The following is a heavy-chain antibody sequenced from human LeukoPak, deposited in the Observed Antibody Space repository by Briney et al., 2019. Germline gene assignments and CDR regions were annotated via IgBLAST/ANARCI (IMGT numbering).Heavy chain of an antibody. Sequence: VASVKVSCKASGFTFTCSAMQWVRQARGQRLEWIGWIVVGSGNTNYAQKFQERVTITRDMSTSTAYMELSSLRSEDTAVYYCAAGLRVAWTNTPQREFDYWGQGTLVTVSS. CDR1: GFTFTCSA. V-gene: IGHV1-58*02. J-gene: IGHJ4*02. CDR3: AAGLRVAWTNTPQREFDY. CDR2: IVVGSGNT. D-gene: IGHD2/OR15-2a*01.